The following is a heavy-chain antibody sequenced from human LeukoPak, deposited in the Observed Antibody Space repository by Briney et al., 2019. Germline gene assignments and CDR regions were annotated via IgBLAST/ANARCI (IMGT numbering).Heavy chain of an antibody. Sequence: GGSLRLSCAASGFTFSSYAIHWIRQAPGKGLEWVSVISHEGSNQYYADSVRGRFTISRDNSKNMVYLQMNSLRAEDTAVYYCARTREKWQVLDYWGQGTLVTVSS. CDR3: ARTREKWQVLDY. CDR2: ISHEGSNQ. J-gene: IGHJ4*02. CDR1: GFTFSSYA. V-gene: IGHV3-30*04. D-gene: IGHD6-19*01.